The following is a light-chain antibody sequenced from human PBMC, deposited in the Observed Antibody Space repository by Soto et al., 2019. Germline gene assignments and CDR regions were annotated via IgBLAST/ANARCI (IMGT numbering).Light chain of an antibody. Sequence: EIVLTQSPGTLSLSPGERATLCGRVSHSVSSYFACYQQKPGQAPRLLIYDASTRATGIPARFSGSGSGTDFTLTISSLEPEDFAVYYCQQRSNWPPLTFGQGTRLEIK. V-gene: IGKV3-11*01. CDR1: HSVSSY. CDR2: DAS. J-gene: IGKJ5*01. CDR3: QQRSNWPPLT.